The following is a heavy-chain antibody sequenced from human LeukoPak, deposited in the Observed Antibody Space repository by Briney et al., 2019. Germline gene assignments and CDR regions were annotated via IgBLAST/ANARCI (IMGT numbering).Heavy chain of an antibody. CDR1: GGTFSSYA. CDR3: ARGQTPEYFQH. CDR2: IIPILGIA. Sequence: SVKVSCKASGGTFSSYAISWVRQAPGQGLEWMGRIIPILGIANYAQKFQGRVTITADKSTSTAYMELSSLRSEDTAVYYCARGQTPEYFQHWGQGTLVTVSS. V-gene: IGHV1-69*04. J-gene: IGHJ1*01.